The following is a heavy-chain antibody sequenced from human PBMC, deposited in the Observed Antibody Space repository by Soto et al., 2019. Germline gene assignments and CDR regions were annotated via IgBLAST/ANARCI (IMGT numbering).Heavy chain of an antibody. CDR1: GGSISSGGYY. CDR3: ARDPIVVVPAAIYYYGMDV. V-gene: IGHV4-31*03. D-gene: IGHD2-2*01. Sequence: TLSLTCTVSGGSISSGGYYWSWIRQHPGNGLEWIGYIYYSGSTYYNPSPKSRVTISVDTSKNQFSLKLSSVTAADTAVYYCARDPIVVVPAAIYYYGMDVWGQGTTVTVSS. CDR2: IYYSGST. J-gene: IGHJ6*02.